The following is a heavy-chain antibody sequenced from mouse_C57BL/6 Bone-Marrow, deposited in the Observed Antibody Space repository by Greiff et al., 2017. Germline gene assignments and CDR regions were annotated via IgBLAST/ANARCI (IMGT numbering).Heavy chain of an antibody. CDR3: TRGLWPHYYAMDY. CDR1: GFTFSSYA. D-gene: IGHD1-1*02. CDR2: ISSGGDYI. Sequence: EVQLKESGEGLVKPGGSLKLSCAASGFTFSSYAMSWVRQTPEKRLEWVAYISSGGDYIYYADTVKGRFTISRDNARNTLYLQMSSLKSEDTAMYYCTRGLWPHYYAMDYWGQGTSVTVSS. V-gene: IGHV5-9-1*02. J-gene: IGHJ4*01.